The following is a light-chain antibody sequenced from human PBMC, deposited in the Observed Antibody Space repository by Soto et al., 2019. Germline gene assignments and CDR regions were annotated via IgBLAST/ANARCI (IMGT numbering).Light chain of an antibody. J-gene: IGKJ1*01. CDR2: GAS. CDR3: QQYGSSPT. Sequence: EIVLTQSPVTLSLSPGERATLSCRASQSVSSSYLAWYQQKPGQAPRLLIYGASSRATGIPDRFSGSGSGTDFTLTISSLEPEDLALYYCQQYGSSPTFGQGTKV. CDR1: QSVSSSY. V-gene: IGKV3-20*01.